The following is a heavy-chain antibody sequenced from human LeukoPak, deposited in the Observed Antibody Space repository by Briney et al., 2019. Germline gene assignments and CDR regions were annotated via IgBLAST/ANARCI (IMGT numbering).Heavy chain of an antibody. CDR3: ARAYIEYYYGSGSSIPAY. CDR1: GYTFTSYG. V-gene: IGHV1-18*04. J-gene: IGHJ4*02. D-gene: IGHD3-10*01. Sequence: GASVKVSCKASGYTFTSYGISWVRQAPGQGLEWMGWISAYNGNTNYAQKLQGRVTMTTDTSTSTAYMELRSLRSDDTAVYYCARAYIEYYYGSGSSIPAYWGQGTLVTVSS. CDR2: ISAYNGNT.